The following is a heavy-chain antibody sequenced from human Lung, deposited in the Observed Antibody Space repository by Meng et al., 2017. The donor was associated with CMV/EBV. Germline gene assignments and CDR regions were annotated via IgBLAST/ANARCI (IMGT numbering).Heavy chain of an antibody. Sequence: SETLSLXCGIYGGSLGGYYWSWIRQTPGKGLEWIGEIRHSGDITNYNPSLKSRVTISIDTSKKQFSLKLSAVTAADTAVYYCARQYSSSYYSDYWGQGTLVTVSS. CDR2: IRHSGDIT. CDR1: GGSLGGYY. J-gene: IGHJ4*02. D-gene: IGHD6-6*01. V-gene: IGHV4-34*01. CDR3: ARQYSSSYYSDY.